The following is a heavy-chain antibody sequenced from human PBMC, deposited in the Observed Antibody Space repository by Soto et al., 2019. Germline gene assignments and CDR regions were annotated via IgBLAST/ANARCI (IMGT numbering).Heavy chain of an antibody. CDR2: INHSGTT. CDR1: GGSFSGYS. Sequence: SETLSLTCAVYGGSFSGYSWTWLRQPPGKGLEWIGEINHSGTTDYNPALKSRVTMSADTSKNQFSLRMTSVTAADTAVYYCARARFDYWSHIYYGLDVPGQGTKVTVS. J-gene: IGHJ6*02. V-gene: IGHV4-34*01. CDR3: ARARFDYWSHIYYGLDV. D-gene: IGHD3-3*01.